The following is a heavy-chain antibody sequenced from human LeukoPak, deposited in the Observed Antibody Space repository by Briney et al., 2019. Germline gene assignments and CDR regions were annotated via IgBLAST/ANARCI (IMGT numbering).Heavy chain of an antibody. CDR3: ARDGVFHDSDGYSFDY. CDR1: NYSISSGYF. V-gene: IGHV4-38-2*02. J-gene: IGHJ4*02. Sequence: PSETLSLTCAVSNYSISSGYFWGWIRQPPGKVLEWIGTIYHSGTTYYNPSLRNRVTLLVDTSKNHFFRKLTSFTAADTAVYSSARDGVFHDSDGYSFDYWGQGTLVTVSS. D-gene: IGHD3-22*01. CDR2: IYHSGTT.